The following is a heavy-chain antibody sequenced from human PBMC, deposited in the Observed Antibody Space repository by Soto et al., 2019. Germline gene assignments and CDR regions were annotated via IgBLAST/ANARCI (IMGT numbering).Heavy chain of an antibody. Sequence: EVQLVESGGGLVQPGGSLRLSCAASGFTFSSYWMHWVRQAPGKGLVWVSRINSDGSSTSYADSVKGRFTISRDNAKNTLYLQMNSLRAEDRAVYYCVRTSLVVAAATREDYWRQGTLVTVSS. CDR2: INSDGSST. CDR1: GFTFSSYW. J-gene: IGHJ4*02. V-gene: IGHV3-74*01. D-gene: IGHD2-15*01. CDR3: VRTSLVVAAATREDY.